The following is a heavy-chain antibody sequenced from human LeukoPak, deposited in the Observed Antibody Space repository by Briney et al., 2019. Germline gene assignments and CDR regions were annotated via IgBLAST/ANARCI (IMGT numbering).Heavy chain of an antibody. D-gene: IGHD6-19*01. J-gene: IGHJ4*02. Sequence: GGSLRPSCAASGFTFSSYGMHWVRQAPGKGLEWVAVIWYDGSNKYYADSVKGRFTISRDNSKNTLYLQMNSLRAEDTAVYYCARDHSSGWYSDYFDYWGQGTLVTVSS. V-gene: IGHV3-33*01. CDR1: GFTFSSYG. CDR2: IWYDGSNK. CDR3: ARDHSSGWYSDYFDY.